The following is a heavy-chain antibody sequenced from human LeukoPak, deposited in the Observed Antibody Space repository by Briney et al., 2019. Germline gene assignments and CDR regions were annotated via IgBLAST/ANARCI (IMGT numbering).Heavy chain of an antibody. CDR2: ISSGVTTQ. D-gene: IGHD1-20*01. CDR1: GFTFNSYS. Sequence: PGGSLRLSCAASGFTFNSYSMNWVRQAPGKGLEWISCISSGVTTQYYADSVKGRFTISRDDAKNSLYLQMNSLRAEDAAVYYCARFNLGWFDPWGQGTLVTVSS. J-gene: IGHJ5*02. V-gene: IGHV3-48*01. CDR3: ARFNLGWFDP.